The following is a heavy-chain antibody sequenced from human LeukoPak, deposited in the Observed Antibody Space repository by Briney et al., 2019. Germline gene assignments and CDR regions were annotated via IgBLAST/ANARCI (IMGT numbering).Heavy chain of an antibody. D-gene: IGHD2-2*01. CDR3: ARVSPAAKEGY. CDR2: IKQDGSEK. V-gene: IGHV3-7*01. CDR1: GFTFSSYW. J-gene: IGHJ4*02. Sequence: GGSLRLSCAASGFTFSSYWISWVRQAPGKGLEWVANIKQDGSEKYYVDSVKGRFTISRDNPKNLLYLQMNSLRAEDTAVYYCARVSPAAKEGYWGQGTLVTVSS.